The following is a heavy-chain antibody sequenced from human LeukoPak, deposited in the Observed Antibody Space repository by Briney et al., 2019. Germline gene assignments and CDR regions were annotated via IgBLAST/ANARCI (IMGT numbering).Heavy chain of an antibody. V-gene: IGHV4-31*02. CDR2: IYYSGGT. CDR3: ARDSWNGGYHYHGMDV. Sequence: RASETLSLTCSVSGASISSGGYFWAWVRQHPGKGLEWIGYIYYSGGTSYNPSLKSRVSISVDTSKNQFSLKLYSVTAADTAVYYCARDSWNGGYHYHGMDVWGQGTTVTVSS. J-gene: IGHJ6*02. CDR1: GASISSGGYF. D-gene: IGHD1-1*01.